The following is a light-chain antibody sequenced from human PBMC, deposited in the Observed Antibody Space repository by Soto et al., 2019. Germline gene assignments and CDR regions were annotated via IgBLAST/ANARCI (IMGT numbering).Light chain of an antibody. J-gene: IGLJ2*01. Sequence: QSALTQPASVSGSPGQSITIYCTGTSSDVGGYNFVSWYQQHPGKAPKFIIYDVRNRPSGVSNRFSGSRSGNTASLTISGLQAEDEADYYCSSYTSSSTVIFGGGTKVTVL. CDR3: SSYTSSSTVI. CDR1: SSDVGGYNF. CDR2: DVR. V-gene: IGLV2-14*03.